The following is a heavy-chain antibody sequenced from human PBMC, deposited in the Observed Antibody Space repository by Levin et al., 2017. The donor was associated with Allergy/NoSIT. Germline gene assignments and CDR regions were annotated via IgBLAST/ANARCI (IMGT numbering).Heavy chain of an antibody. CDR2: ISSNGGST. J-gene: IGHJ4*02. D-gene: IGHD3-3*01. Sequence: GGSLRLSCSASGFTFSSYAMHWVRQAPGKGLEYVSAISSNGGSTYYADSVKGRFTISRDNSKNTLYLQMSSLRAEDTAVYYCVKGSYYDLGYGTYYFDYWGQGTLVTVSS. V-gene: IGHV3-64D*06. CDR3: VKGSYYDLGYGTYYFDY. CDR1: GFTFSSYA.